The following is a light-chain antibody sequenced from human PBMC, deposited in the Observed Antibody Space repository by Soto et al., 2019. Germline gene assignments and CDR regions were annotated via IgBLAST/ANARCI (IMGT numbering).Light chain of an antibody. J-gene: IGKJ4*01. CDR1: QSVSSSY. V-gene: IGKV3-20*01. CDR2: GAS. CDR3: PQYGSSPYPLT. Sequence: EIVLTQSPGTLSLSPGERATLSCRASQSVSSSYLAWYQQKPGQAPRLLIYGASSRATGIPDRFSGSGSGTDFTLTISRLEPEDFAVYYCPQYGSSPYPLTFGGGTKVEIK.